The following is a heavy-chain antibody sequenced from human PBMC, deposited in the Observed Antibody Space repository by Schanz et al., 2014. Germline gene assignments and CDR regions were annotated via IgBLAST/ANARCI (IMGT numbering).Heavy chain of an antibody. J-gene: IGHJ4*02. D-gene: IGHD1-1*01. CDR1: GFTFSSYA. Sequence: EVQLLESGGGLVQPGGSLRLSCAASGFTFSSYAMSWVRQAPGKGLEWVANIKEDGSVKDYVDSVKGRFTISRDNAKNSLYLQMTSLRAEDTALYYCARDRRNADLDYWGQGTLVTVSS. V-gene: IGHV3-7*01. CDR2: IKEDGSVK. CDR3: ARDRRNADLDY.